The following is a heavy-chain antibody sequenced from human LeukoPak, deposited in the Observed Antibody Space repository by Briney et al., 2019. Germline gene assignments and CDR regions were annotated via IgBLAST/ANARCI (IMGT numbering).Heavy chain of an antibody. CDR2: INPNSGGT. J-gene: IGHJ4*02. CDR3: ARGFFTDYYFDY. Sequence: ASVKVSCKASGNTFTGYYMNWVRKAPGQVLEWMGWINPNSGGTNYAQKFQGRVTMTRDTSTSTVYMELSSLRSEDTAVYYCARGFFTDYYFDYWGQGTLVTVSS. D-gene: IGHD3-3*01. CDR1: GNTFTGYY. V-gene: IGHV1-2*02.